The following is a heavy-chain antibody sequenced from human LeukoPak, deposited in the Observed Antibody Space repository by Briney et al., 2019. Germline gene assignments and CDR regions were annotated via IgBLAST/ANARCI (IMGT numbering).Heavy chain of an antibody. CDR2: IHNDGTQG. Sequence: PGRSLTLSCAASGFTFSRLGMQWVRQAPGKGLEWVAVIHNDGTQGQYAGSVKGRFTISKDNSQNTLYLQMNNLRDDDTAVYYCAKEGDEFRGYLDVWGKGTTVTVSS. CDR1: GFTFSRLG. J-gene: IGHJ6*03. D-gene: IGHD3-16*01. V-gene: IGHV3-33*06. CDR3: AKEGDEFRGYLDV.